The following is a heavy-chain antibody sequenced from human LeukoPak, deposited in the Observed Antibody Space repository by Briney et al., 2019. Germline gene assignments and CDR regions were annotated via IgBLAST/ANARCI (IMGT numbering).Heavy chain of an antibody. Sequence: SETLSLTCTVSGGSFSSSSYYWGRIPPPPGQGLEWIGSIYYSGSTYYNPSLKSRVTITVDTSKNQFPLKLSSVTAADTAVYYCASYYLDGSYIDYWGQGTLVTVSS. CDR1: GGSFSSSSYY. D-gene: IGHD2/OR15-2a*01. CDR2: IYYSGST. J-gene: IGHJ4*02. V-gene: IGHV4-39*06. CDR3: ASYYLDGSYIDY.